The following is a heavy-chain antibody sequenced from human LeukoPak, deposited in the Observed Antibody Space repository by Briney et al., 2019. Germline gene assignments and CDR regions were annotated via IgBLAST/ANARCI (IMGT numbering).Heavy chain of an antibody. CDR2: IYGDGST. V-gene: IGHV3-66*01. Sequence: GGSLRLSCVASAFTVSTDYMIWVRQAPGKGLEWVSLIYGDGSTYYADSVKGRVTISRDNSKNTVFLQMNSLRAEDTALYYCARINYRAFSIWGQGPMVTVSS. D-gene: IGHD4-11*01. CDR1: AFTVSTDY. J-gene: IGHJ3*02. CDR3: ARINYRAFSI.